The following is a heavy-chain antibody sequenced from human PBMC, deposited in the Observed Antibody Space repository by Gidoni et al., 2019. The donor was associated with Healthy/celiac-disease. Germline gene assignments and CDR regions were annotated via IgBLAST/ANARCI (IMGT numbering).Heavy chain of an antibody. CDR3: ARVIVAFDI. D-gene: IGHD1-26*01. CDR2: INHSGST. Sequence: GSFSGYYWSWIRQPPGKGLEWIGEINHSGSTNYNPSLKSRVTISVDTSKNQFSLKLSSVTAADTAVYYCARVIVAFDIWGQGTMVTVSS. J-gene: IGHJ3*02. CDR1: GSFSGYY. V-gene: IGHV4-34*01.